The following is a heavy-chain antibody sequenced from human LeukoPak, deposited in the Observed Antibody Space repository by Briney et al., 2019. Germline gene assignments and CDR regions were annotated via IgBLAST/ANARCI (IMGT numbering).Heavy chain of an antibody. J-gene: IGHJ6*03. CDR2: IRFDGSNK. Sequence: GGSLRLSCATSGFTFSSYGMHWVRQAPGKGLEWVAFIRFDGSNKYSAVSVGGRFTISRDNSKNALYLQMNSLRAEDTAVYYCAKDNKGGNDSYGGYYYYMDVWGKGTTVTVSS. CDR1: GFTFSSYG. D-gene: IGHD5-12*01. V-gene: IGHV3-30*02. CDR3: AKDNKGGNDSYGGYYYYMDV.